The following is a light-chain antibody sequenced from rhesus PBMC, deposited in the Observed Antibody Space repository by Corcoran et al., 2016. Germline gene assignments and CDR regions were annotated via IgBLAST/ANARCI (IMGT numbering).Light chain of an antibody. CDR2: KAS. V-gene: IGKV1-74*01. CDR3: QHSYGTPLT. J-gene: IGKJ4*01. CDR1: ENVNNY. Sequence: DIQMTQSPSSLSASVGDRVTITCRASENVNNYLHWYQQKPGKAPKLRISKASTLQSGVPSRFSGSGSGTDFTLTISSLQPEDFATYYCQHSYGTPLTFGGGTKVELK.